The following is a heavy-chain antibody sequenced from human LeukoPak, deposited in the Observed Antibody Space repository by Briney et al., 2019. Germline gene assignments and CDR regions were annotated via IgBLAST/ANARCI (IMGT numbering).Heavy chain of an antibody. J-gene: IGHJ4*02. Sequence: GASVKVSCKASGYTFTGYYMHWVRQAPGQGLEWMGWINPNSGGTNYAQKFQGRVTMTRDTSISTAYMELSRLRSDDTAVYYCARTTWVGARPVGTDYWGQGTLVTVSS. D-gene: IGHD1-26*01. CDR2: INPNSGGT. CDR3: ARTTWVGARPVGTDY. V-gene: IGHV1-2*02. CDR1: GYTFTGYY.